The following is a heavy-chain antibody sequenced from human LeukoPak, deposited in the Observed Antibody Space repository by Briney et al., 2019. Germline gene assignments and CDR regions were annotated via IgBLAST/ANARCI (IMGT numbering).Heavy chain of an antibody. D-gene: IGHD5-24*01. CDR1: GYSFTSYW. V-gene: IGHV5-51*01. J-gene: IGHJ3*02. CDR3: ARAEYEMATQRGAFDI. CDR2: IYPGDSDT. Sequence: GESLKISCKGSGYSFTSYWIGWVRQMPGKGLEWMGIIYPGDSDTRYSPSFQGQVTISADKSISTAYLQWSSLKASDTAMYYCARAEYEMATQRGAFDIWGQGTMVTVSS.